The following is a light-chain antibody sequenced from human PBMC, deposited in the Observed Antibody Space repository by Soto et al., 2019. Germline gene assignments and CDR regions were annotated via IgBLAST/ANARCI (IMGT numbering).Light chain of an antibody. CDR1: SSNIGGNS. CDR3: AVWDDSLNAWV. V-gene: IGLV1-44*01. Sequence: QSVMTQPPSVSAAPGQKVTISCSGSSSNIGGNSVSWYQQLPGTAPKLLVYSNDQRPSGVPDRFSASKSGTSAFLAISGLQSEDEADYDCAVWDDSLNAWVFGGGTKLTVL. J-gene: IGLJ3*02. CDR2: SND.